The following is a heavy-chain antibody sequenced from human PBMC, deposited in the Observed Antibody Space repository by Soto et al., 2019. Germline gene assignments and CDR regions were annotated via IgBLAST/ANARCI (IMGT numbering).Heavy chain of an antibody. CDR3: ARTTAVPNTLRSRYFFDY. D-gene: IGHD4-17*01. Sequence: SETLSLTCSVSGGSVSDKTYYWSWIRQPPGKRLEWIGYVYYSGTTNYNPSLKSRVTISVDLSKNRFSLRLSSATTADTALYYCARTTAVPNTLRSRYFFDYWGQGTLVTVSS. CDR1: GGSVSDKTYY. CDR2: VYYSGTT. V-gene: IGHV4-61*01. J-gene: IGHJ4*02.